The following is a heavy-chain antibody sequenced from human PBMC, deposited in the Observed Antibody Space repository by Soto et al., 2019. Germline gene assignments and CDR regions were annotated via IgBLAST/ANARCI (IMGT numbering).Heavy chain of an antibody. V-gene: IGHV4-31*03. CDR2: IYYSGST. Sequence: SDTLSLTCTVCGDSISSGGYYWSWIRQHPGKGLEWIGYIYYSGSTYYNPSLKSRVTISVDTSKNQFSLKLSSVTAADTAVYYCARVWGGAFDIWGQGTMVTVSS. CDR1: GDSISSGGYY. J-gene: IGHJ3*02. CDR3: ARVWGGAFDI. D-gene: IGHD3-10*01.